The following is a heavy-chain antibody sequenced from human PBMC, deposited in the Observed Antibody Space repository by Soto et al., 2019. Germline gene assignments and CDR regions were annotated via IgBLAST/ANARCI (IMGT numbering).Heavy chain of an antibody. J-gene: IGHJ6*02. Sequence: QVQLVQSGGGVVQPGRSLRLSCAASGFTFSTYGMHWVRQAPGKGLEWMAVVLYDGSNKYYADSVKGRFTISRDNSKHTLYLQMNSLRAEDPAVYYCARDLIGTVYGMDVWGQGTTVTVSS. D-gene: IGHD3-16*02. CDR3: ARDLIGTVYGMDV. CDR1: GFTFSTYG. V-gene: IGHV3-33*01. CDR2: VLYDGSNK.